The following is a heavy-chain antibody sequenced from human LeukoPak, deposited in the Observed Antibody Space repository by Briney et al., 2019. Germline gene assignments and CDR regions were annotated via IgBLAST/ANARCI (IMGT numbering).Heavy chain of an antibody. D-gene: IGHD2/OR15-2a*01. CDR2: INPSGGST. J-gene: IGHJ5*02. CDR1: GFTFTSYY. CDR3: ARGANIPVGGLDP. V-gene: IGHV1-46*01. Sequence: GGSLRLSCAASGFTFTSYYMHWVRQAPGQGLEWMGIINPSGGSTSYAQKFQGRVTMTRDTSTSTVYMELSSLRSEDTAVYYCARGANIPVGGLDPWGQGTLVTVSS.